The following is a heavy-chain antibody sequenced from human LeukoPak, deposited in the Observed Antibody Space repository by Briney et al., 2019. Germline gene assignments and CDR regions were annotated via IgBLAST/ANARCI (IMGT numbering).Heavy chain of an antibody. J-gene: IGHJ4*02. V-gene: IGHV1-2*02. Sequence: GASVKVSCTASGYTFTGYYMHWVRQAPGQGLEWMGWINPNSGGTNYAQKFQGRVTMTRDTSISTAYMELSRLRSDDTAVYYCARGQVLLWFGELFTDYWGQGTLVTVSS. CDR3: ARGQVLLWFGELFTDY. CDR2: INPNSGGT. CDR1: GYTFTGYY. D-gene: IGHD3-10*01.